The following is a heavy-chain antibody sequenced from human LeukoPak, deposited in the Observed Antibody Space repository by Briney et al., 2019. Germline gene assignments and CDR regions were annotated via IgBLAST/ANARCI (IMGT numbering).Heavy chain of an antibody. V-gene: IGHV3-23*01. CDR3: ARPNYDILTGYLD. J-gene: IGHJ4*02. D-gene: IGHD3-9*01. CDR2: ISGSGGST. Sequence: PGGSLRLSCAASGFTFSLYAMSWVRQAPGKGLEWVSAISGSGGSTYYADSVKGRFTISRDNSKNTLYLQMNSLRAEDTAVYYCARPNYDILTGYLDWGQGTLVTVSS. CDR1: GFTFSLYA.